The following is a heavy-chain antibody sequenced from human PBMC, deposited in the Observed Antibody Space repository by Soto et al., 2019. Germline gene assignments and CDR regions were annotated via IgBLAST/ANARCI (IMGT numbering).Heavy chain of an antibody. D-gene: IGHD3-22*01. CDR1: GGTFSSYA. V-gene: IGHV1-69*13. CDR3: ARDSNGAEQHGRKYYYDSSGSASPYYYGMDV. J-gene: IGHJ6*02. CDR2: IIPIFGTA. Sequence: SVKVSCKASGGTFSSYAISWVRPASGQGLEGMGGIIPIFGTANYAQKFQGRVTITADESTSTAYMERSSLRSEDTAVYYCARDSNGAEQHGRKYYYDSSGSASPYYYGMDVWGQGTTVTVSS.